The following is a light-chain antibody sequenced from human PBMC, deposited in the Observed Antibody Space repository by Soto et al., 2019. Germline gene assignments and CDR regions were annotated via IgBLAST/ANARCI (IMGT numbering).Light chain of an antibody. CDR2: KAS. CDR1: QSISSW. CDR3: QQYNTYWT. J-gene: IGKJ1*01. V-gene: IGKV1-5*03. Sequence: QMAQSPSTLSASVGDRVTITCRAIQSISSWLAWYQQKPGKAPKLLIYKASSLESGVPSRFSGSGFGTEFTLTISSLQPDDFATYYCQQYNTYWTFGQGTKVDIK.